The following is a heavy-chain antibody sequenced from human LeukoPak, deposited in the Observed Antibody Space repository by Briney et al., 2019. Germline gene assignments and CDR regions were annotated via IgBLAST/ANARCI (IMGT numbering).Heavy chain of an antibody. CDR2: VHFDGSRT. CDR3: ATRGVYDFWTREDY. Sequence: GGSLRLSCAASGFTFSSYGIHWVRQALGKGLEWVAFVHFDGSRTWYADSVKGRFTISKDNSKNTLYLQMNSLRAEDTAVYYCATRGVYDFWTREDYWGQGTLVTVSS. V-gene: IGHV3-30*02. J-gene: IGHJ4*02. CDR1: GFTFSSYG. D-gene: IGHD3-3*01.